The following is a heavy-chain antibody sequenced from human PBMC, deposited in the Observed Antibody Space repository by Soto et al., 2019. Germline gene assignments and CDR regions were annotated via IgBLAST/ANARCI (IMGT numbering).Heavy chain of an antibody. D-gene: IGHD3-10*01. CDR3: AREGKRFGALYYYYLDV. V-gene: IGHV4-31*03. CDR1: GGSISSGGYY. CDR2: IYYSGST. Sequence: PSETLSLTCTVSGGSISSGGYYWSWIRQHPGKGLEWIGYIYYSGSTYYNPSLKSRVTISVDTSKNQFSLKLSSVTAADTAVYYCAREGKRFGALYYYYLDVWGKGTTVTVSS. J-gene: IGHJ6*03.